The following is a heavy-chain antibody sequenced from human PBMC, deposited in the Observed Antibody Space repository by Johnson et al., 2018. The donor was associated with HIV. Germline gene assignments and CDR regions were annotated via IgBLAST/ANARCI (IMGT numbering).Heavy chain of an antibody. CDR1: GFTFSSYA. CDR2: ISYDGSNK. V-gene: IGHV3-30*04. Sequence: QVQLVESGGGVVQPGRSLRLSCAASGFTFSSYAMHWVRQAPGKGLEWVAVISYDGSNKYYADSVKGRFTISRDNSKNTLFLQINSLRTEDTAVYYCATGDYDGFWGQGTMVTVSS. CDR3: ATGDYDGF. D-gene: IGHD3-22*01. J-gene: IGHJ3*01.